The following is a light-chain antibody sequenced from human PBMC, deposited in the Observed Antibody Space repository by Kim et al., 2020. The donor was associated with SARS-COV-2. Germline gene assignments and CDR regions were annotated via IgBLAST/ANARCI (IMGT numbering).Light chain of an antibody. CDR1: SLRSYY. CDR2: GKN. CDR3: NSRDSSGNHLDWV. J-gene: IGLJ3*02. Sequence: GQTVRITCQGNSLRSYYASWYQQKPGQAPVLVIYGKNNRPSGIPDRFSGSNSRNTASLTITGAQAEDEADYYCNSRDSSGNHLDWVFGGGTQLTVL. V-gene: IGLV3-19*01.